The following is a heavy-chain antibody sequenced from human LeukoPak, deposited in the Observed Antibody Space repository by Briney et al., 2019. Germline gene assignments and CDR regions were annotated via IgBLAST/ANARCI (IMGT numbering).Heavy chain of an antibody. CDR3: AKDQVAAPRHGMDV. V-gene: IGHV3-30*18. Sequence: SGGSLRLSCAASGFTFSSYGMHWVRQAPGKGLEWVAVISYDGSNKYYADSVKGRFTISRDNSKNTLYLQMNSLRAEDTAVYYCAKDQVAAPRHGMDVWGQGTTVTVSS. J-gene: IGHJ6*02. CDR1: GFTFSSYG. D-gene: IGHD6-19*01. CDR2: ISYDGSNK.